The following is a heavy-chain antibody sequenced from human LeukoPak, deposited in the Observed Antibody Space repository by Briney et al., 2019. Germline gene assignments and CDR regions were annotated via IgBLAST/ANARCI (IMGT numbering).Heavy chain of an antibody. CDR3: ARVSDYVWGSYRRPTNWFDP. CDR2: IIPIFGTA. J-gene: IGHJ5*02. V-gene: IGHV1-69*13. Sequence: AASVKVSCKASGGTFSSYAISWVRQAPGQGLEWMGGIIPIFGTANYAQKFQGRVTITADESTSTAYMELSSLRSEDTAVYYCARVSDYVWGSYRRPTNWFDPWGQGTLVTVSS. CDR1: GGTFSSYA. D-gene: IGHD3-16*02.